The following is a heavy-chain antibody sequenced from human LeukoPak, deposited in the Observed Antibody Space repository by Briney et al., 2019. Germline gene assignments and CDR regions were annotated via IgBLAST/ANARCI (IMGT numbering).Heavy chain of an antibody. CDR3: ARVHRGSYGGYVSCDY. CDR1: GFTFSSYE. J-gene: IGHJ4*02. CDR2: ISGSGSTI. V-gene: IGHV3-48*03. Sequence: PGGSLRLSCAASGFTFSSYEMNWVRQAPGKGLEWVSYISGSGSTIYYADSVKGRFTISRDNAKNSLYLQMNSLRAEDTAVYYCARVHRGSYGGYVSCDYWGQGTLVTVSS. D-gene: IGHD5-12*01.